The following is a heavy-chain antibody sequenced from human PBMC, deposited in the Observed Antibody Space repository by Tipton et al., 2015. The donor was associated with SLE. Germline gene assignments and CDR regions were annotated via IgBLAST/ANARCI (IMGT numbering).Heavy chain of an antibody. V-gene: IGHV3-23*03. CDR2: IYSGGST. D-gene: IGHD2-21*01. CDR3: AKGGDVVVIVPFQH. Sequence: GSLRLSCAASGFTFSSYAMSWVRQAPGKGLEWVSVIYSGGSTYYADSVKGRFTISRDNSKNTLYLQMNSLRAEDTAVYYCAKGGDVVVIVPFQHWGQGTLVTVSS. J-gene: IGHJ1*01. CDR1: GFTFSSYA.